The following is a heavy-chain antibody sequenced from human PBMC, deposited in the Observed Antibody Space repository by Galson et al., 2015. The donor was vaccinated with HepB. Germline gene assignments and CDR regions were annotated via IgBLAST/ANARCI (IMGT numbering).Heavy chain of an antibody. Sequence: SLRPSCAVSGFTLDDYGMSWVRQAPGKGLEWVAGSNWDGGNTGYADSVQGRLIISRDDAKNSLHLQMNSLRAEDTALYSCVRAGDSAGWEFEYWGQGTLVTVSS. CDR3: VRAGDSAGWEFEY. CDR1: GFTLDDYG. V-gene: IGHV3-20*04. D-gene: IGHD5-12*01. J-gene: IGHJ4*02. CDR2: SNWDGGNT.